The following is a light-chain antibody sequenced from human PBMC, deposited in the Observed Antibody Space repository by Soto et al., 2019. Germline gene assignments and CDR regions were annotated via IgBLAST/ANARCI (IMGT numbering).Light chain of an antibody. Sequence: DMQMTQSPSTLSASLGDIVTMTCRASHDIANYVAWYQQRPGKTPKLLIYAASTLQGGVPSRFSASGSGTDFSLTISSLQPEDVASYYCQQLNSYPNTFGQGTRLEIK. CDR2: AAS. J-gene: IGKJ5*01. CDR1: HDIANY. CDR3: QQLNSYPNT. V-gene: IGKV1-9*01.